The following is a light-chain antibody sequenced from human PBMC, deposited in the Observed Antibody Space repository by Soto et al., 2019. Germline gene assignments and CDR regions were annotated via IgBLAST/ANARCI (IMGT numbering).Light chain of an antibody. V-gene: IGKV3-11*01. CDR1: QSVSSY. Sequence: EIVLTQSPATLSLSPGERATLSCRASQSVSSYLAWYQQKPGQAPRLLIYDASNRATGIPARFSGSGSGTDFTLTISSLETEDSAVYYCQQRNSWPPGATFGQGTRLANK. J-gene: IGKJ5*01. CDR3: QQRNSWPPGAT. CDR2: DAS.